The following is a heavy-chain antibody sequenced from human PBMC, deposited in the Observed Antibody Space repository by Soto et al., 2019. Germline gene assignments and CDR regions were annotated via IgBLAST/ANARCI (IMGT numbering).Heavy chain of an antibody. CDR2: IITLFGTA. D-gene: IGHD4-17*01. Sequence: VQLMQSGAEVKQPGSSVKVSCKASGGTFSSHSINWERQAPGQGLEWMGGIITLFGTANYAQNFQGRVTITADRSTSTAYMELNSLRSDDTAVYYCAREVGYGDFSAALLDWGQGTLVTVSS. CDR3: AREVGYGDFSAALLD. CDR1: GGTFSSHS. J-gene: IGHJ4*02. V-gene: IGHV1-69*01.